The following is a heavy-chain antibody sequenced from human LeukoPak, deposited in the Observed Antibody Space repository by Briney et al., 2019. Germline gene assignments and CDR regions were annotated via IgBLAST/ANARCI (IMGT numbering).Heavy chain of an antibody. CDR3: ARDLHYYDSSGYPDY. D-gene: IGHD3-22*01. J-gene: IGHJ4*02. CDR1: GFTFSSYA. V-gene: IGHV3-7*03. Sequence: GGSLRLSCAASGFTFSSYAMNWARQAPGKGLEWVGNIKEDGSEKYYVDSVKGRFTISRDNAKNSLYLQMNSLRAEDTAVYYCARDLHYYDSSGYPDYWGQGTLVTVSS. CDR2: IKEDGSEK.